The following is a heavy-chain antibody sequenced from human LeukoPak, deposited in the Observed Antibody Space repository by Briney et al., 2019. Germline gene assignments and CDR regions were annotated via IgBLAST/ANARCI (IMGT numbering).Heavy chain of an antibody. V-gene: IGHV4-59*01. J-gene: IGHJ3*02. CDR1: GGSISSYY. Sequence: SETLSLTCTVSGGSISSYYWSWIRQPPGTGLEWIGYIYYSGSTNYNPSLKSRVTISVDTSKNRFSLKLSSVTAADTAVYYCASYSSGWSGGAFDIWGQGTMVTVSS. CDR3: ASYSSGWSGGAFDI. D-gene: IGHD6-19*01. CDR2: IYYSGST.